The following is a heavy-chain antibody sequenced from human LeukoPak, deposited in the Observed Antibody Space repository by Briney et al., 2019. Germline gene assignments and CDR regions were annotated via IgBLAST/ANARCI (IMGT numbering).Heavy chain of an antibody. J-gene: IGHJ6*02. CDR3: AKDFDCYDSNGTYYYYGMDV. V-gene: IGHV3-23*01. CDR1: GFTFSSYA. Sequence: GGSLRLSCAAPGFTFSSYAMSWVRQAPGKGLEWVSAISGSGGSTYYADSVKGRFAISRDNSKNTLYLQMNSLRAEDTAVYYCAKDFDCYDSNGTYYYYGMDVWGQGTTVTVSS. D-gene: IGHD3-22*01. CDR2: ISGSGGST.